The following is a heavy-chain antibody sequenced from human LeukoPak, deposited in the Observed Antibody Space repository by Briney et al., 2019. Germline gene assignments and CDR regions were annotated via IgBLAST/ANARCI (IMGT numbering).Heavy chain of an antibody. CDR1: GYTFTDYY. CDR2: IHPNSGGT. V-gene: IGHV1-2*02. J-gene: IGHJ1*01. Sequence: GASVTVSRKASGYTFTDYYLHWVRQAPGQGLEWMGWIHPNSGGTNYAQKFQGRVAMTRDTSISTAYMELSSLRSDDTAVYYCARLAAVPGWGQGTLVTVSS. D-gene: IGHD6-19*01. CDR3: ARLAAVPG.